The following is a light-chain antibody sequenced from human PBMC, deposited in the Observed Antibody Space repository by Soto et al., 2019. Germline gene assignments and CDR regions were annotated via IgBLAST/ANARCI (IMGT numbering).Light chain of an antibody. Sequence: QSVLTQPPSVSGAPGQRVTISGTGSSFNIGAGNGVHCWQQLPGTGPKLPIAGNNTRPSGVPDGFSGSKSVTSASLAITGLQVEDEANYYCQSYDSGLSGPYVFGNGTKLTVL. CDR1: SFNIGAGNG. V-gene: IGLV1-40*01. CDR2: GNN. J-gene: IGLJ1*01. CDR3: QSYDSGLSGPYV.